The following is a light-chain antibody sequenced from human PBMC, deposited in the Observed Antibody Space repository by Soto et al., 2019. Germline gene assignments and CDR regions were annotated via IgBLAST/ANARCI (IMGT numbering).Light chain of an antibody. CDR1: QSVSSN. J-gene: IGKJ1*01. CDR2: GAS. CDR3: QQYNNWPPVT. Sequence: EIVMTQSPSTLYVSPGERATLSLSSSQSVSSNLAWYQQKPGQAPRLLIYGASTRATGIPARFSGSGSGTEFTLTISSLQSEDFAVYYCQQYNNWPPVTFGQGTKVDI. V-gene: IGKV3-15*01.